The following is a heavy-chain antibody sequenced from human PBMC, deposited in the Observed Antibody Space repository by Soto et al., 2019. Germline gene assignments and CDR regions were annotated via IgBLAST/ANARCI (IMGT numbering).Heavy chain of an antibody. CDR3: ARVIAARRLNWFDP. D-gene: IGHD6-6*01. CDR1: GFSLNTSGLF. V-gene: IGHV2-70*01. J-gene: IGHJ5*02. Sequence: SRPTMVNPTQTLTLTCPSSGFSLNTSGLFVSWIRQPPGKAPEWLALIDWDDDKYYSTSLKTRLTISKDTSKNQVVLTMTNMDPVDTATYYCARVIAARRLNWFDPWGQGTLVTGSS. CDR2: IDWDDDK.